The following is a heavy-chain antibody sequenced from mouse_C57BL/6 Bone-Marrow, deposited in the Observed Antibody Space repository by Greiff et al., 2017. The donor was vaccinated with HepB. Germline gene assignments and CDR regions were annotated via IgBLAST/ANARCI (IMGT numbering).Heavy chain of an antibody. J-gene: IGHJ2*01. CDR3: ARDEGRDYFDY. V-gene: IGHV3-6*01. CDR1: GYSITSGYY. CDR2: ISYDGSN. Sequence: EVHLVESGPGLVKPSQSLSLTCSVSGYSITSGYYWNWIRQFPGNKLEWMGYISYDGSNNYNPSLKNRISITRDTSKNQFFLKLNSVTTEDTATYDCARDEGRDYFDYWGQGTTLTVSS.